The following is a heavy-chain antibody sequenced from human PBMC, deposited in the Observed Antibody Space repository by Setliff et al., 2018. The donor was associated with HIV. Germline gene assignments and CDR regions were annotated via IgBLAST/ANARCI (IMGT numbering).Heavy chain of an antibody. Sequence: LTCTVSGGSISSYYWSWIRQPPGKGLEWIGYIYTSGSTNYNPSLKSRVTISVDTSKNQFSLKLSSVTAADTAVYYCVGEGGYSSGWYRTYYFDYWGQGTLVTVSS. D-gene: IGHD6-19*01. J-gene: IGHJ4*02. V-gene: IGHV4-4*09. CDR1: GGSISSYY. CDR3: VGEGGYSSGWYRTYYFDY. CDR2: IYTSGST.